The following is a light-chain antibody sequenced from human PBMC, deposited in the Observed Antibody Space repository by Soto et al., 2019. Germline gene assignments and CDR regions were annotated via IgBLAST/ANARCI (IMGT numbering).Light chain of an antibody. CDR2: EVS. V-gene: IGLV2-14*01. J-gene: IGLJ1*01. CDR3: AAWDDILNGYV. CDR1: SSDVGGYNY. Sequence: QSVLTQPASVSGSPGQSITISCTGTSSDVGGYNYVSWYQQHPGKAPKLMIYEVSNRPSGVPDRFSGSTSGTSASLIIRGLQSEDEADYYCAAWDDILNGYVFGGGTKVTVL.